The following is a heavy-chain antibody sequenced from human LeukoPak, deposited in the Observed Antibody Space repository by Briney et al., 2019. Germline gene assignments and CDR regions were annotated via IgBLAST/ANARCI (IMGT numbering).Heavy chain of an antibody. J-gene: IGHJ6*03. Sequence: ASVKVSCKASGYTFTSYYMHWVRQAPGQGLEWMGIINPSGGSTSYAQKFQGRVTMTRNTSISTAYMELSSLRSEDTAVYYCARGSSWRDDSSGYYYYYYMDVWGKGTTVTISS. CDR2: INPSGGST. CDR1: GYTFTSYY. V-gene: IGHV1-46*01. CDR3: ARGSSWRDDSSGYYYYYYMDV. D-gene: IGHD3-22*01.